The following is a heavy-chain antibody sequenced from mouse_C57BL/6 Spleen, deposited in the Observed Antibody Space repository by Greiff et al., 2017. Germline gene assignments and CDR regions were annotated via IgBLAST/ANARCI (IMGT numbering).Heavy chain of an antibody. J-gene: IGHJ2*01. Sequence: QVQLQQPGAELVMPGASVKLSCKASGYTFTSYWMHWVKQRPGQGLEWIGEIGPSDSYTNYNQKFKGKFTLTVDKSSSTAYLQLSSLTSEDSAVYYCARNYGSSYYVDDWGQGTTLTVSS. V-gene: IGHV1-69*01. CDR1: GYTFTSYW. CDR2: IGPSDSYT. CDR3: ARNYGSSYYVDD. D-gene: IGHD1-1*01.